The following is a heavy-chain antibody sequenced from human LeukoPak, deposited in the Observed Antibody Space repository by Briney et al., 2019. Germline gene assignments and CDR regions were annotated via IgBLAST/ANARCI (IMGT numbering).Heavy chain of an antibody. CDR3: ATVYSSSWYGSGG. V-gene: IGHV1-24*01. Sequence: ASVKVSCKASGYTFTGYYMHWVRQAPGQGLEWMGGFDPEDGETIYAQKFQGRVTMTEDTSTDTAYMELSSLRSEDTAVYYCATVYSSSWYGSGGWGQGTLVTVSS. D-gene: IGHD6-13*01. J-gene: IGHJ4*02. CDR1: GYTFTGYY. CDR2: FDPEDGET.